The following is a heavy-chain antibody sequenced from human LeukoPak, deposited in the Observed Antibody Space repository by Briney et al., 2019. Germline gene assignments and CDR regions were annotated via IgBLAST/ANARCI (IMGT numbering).Heavy chain of an antibody. Sequence: SETLSLTCTVSGGSISISNYYWGWIRQPPGEGLEWIGSMSYSGRTYYNPSLKTRFTVSLDTSKNQFSLNLISVTAADTAVYYCARSPQGTATTANWLDPWGQGTLVTVSS. J-gene: IGHJ5*02. D-gene: IGHD4-17*01. CDR3: ARSPQGTATTANWLDP. V-gene: IGHV4-39*07. CDR2: MSYSGRT. CDR1: GGSISISNYY.